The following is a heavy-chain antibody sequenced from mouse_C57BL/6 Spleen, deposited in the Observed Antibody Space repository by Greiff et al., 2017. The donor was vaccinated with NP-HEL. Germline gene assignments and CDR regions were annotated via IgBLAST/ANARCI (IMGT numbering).Heavy chain of an antibody. CDR2: IDPSDSYT. Sequence: VQLQQPGAELVMPGASVKLSCKASGYTFTSYWMHWVKQRPGQGLEWIGEIDPSDSYTNYNQKFKGKSTLTVDKSSSTAYMQLSSLTSEDSAVYYCARSHYYGSTLNFDVWGTGTTVTVSA. V-gene: IGHV1-69*01. CDR3: ARSHYYGSTLNFDV. D-gene: IGHD1-1*01. J-gene: IGHJ1*03. CDR1: GYTFTSYW.